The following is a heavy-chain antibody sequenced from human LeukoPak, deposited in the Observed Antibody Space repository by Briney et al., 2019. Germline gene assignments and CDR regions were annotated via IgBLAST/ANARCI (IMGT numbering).Heavy chain of an antibody. V-gene: IGHV3-30*02. CDR3: VKIDYFDY. CDR1: GFTFSNYG. J-gene: IGHJ4*02. Sequence: GGSLRLSCGASGFTFSNYGMLWVRQAPGKGLDWVAFIRYDGNNKLYADSVKGRFTISRDNSKNTLYLHINSLRAEDTAVYYCVKIDYFDYWGQGTLVTVSS. CDR2: IRYDGNNK.